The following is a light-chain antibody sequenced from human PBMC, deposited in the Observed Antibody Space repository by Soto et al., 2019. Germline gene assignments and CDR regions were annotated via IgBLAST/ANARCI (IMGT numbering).Light chain of an antibody. V-gene: IGKV3-15*01. CDR2: GAS. Sequence: EIVLTQSPATLSLSPGERVTLSCRASESVRSNLAWYQQKPGQAPGLLIYGASTRATGIPARFSGRGSGTEFTLTISSLQSEDFAVYYCQQYNNWPPWTFGQGTKVDIK. CDR3: QQYNNWPPWT. CDR1: ESVRSN. J-gene: IGKJ1*01.